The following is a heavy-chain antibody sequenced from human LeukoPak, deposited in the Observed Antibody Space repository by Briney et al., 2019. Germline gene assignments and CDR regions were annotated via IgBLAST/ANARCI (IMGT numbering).Heavy chain of an antibody. J-gene: IGHJ6*02. CDR1: GYTFTSYG. CDR3: ARMGYCSSTSCLWGGYYYYYYGMDV. V-gene: IGHV1-18*01. Sequence: ASVKVSCKASGYTFTSYGMSWVRQAPGQGLEWMGWISAYNGNTNYAQKLQGRVTMTTDTSTSTAYMELRSLRSDDTAVYYCARMGYCSSTSCLWGGYYYYYYGMDVWGQGTTVTVSS. D-gene: IGHD2-2*01. CDR2: ISAYNGNT.